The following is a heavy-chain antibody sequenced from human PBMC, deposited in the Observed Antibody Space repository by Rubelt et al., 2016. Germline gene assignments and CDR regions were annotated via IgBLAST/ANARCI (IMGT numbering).Heavy chain of an antibody. V-gene: IGHV4-59*01. D-gene: IGHD3-22*01. J-gene: IGHJ4*02. CDR1: GGSISSYY. Sequence: QVQLQESGPGLVKPSETLSLTCTVSGGSISSYYWSWIRQPAGKGLEWIGSIYYSGSTYYNPSLKMRVTVSVDTSKNPFALKLSSVTAADTAVYYCAITNYYDKNLDYWGQGTLVTVSS. CDR2: IYYSGST. CDR3: AITNYYDKNLDY.